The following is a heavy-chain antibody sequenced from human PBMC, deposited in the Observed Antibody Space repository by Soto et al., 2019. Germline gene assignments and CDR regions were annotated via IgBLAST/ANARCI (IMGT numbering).Heavy chain of an antibody. CDR2: IYYSGST. CDR1: GGSISSGDYY. D-gene: IGHD5-12*01. J-gene: IGHJ3*02. Sequence: KPSETLSLTCTVSGGSISSGDYYWSWIRQPPGKGLEWIGYIYYSGSTYYNPSLKSRVTISVDTSKNQFSLKLSSATAADTAVYYCAFSGSRDGYNLGGGLAFDIWGQGTMVTVS. V-gene: IGHV4-30-4*01. CDR3: AFSGSRDGYNLGGGLAFDI.